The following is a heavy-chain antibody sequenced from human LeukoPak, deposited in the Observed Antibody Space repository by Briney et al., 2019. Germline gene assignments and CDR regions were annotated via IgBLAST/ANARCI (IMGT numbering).Heavy chain of an antibody. CDR2: ISGGGIST. V-gene: IGHV3-23*01. D-gene: IGHD6-13*01. CDR1: GFTFSSYV. CDR3: AKNHYSSSRDYFDY. Sequence: PGGSLRLSCAASGFTFSSYVMSWVRQAPGKGLEWVSSISGGGISTYYADSVKGRFIISRDNSKNTLYLQMNSLRAEDTAVYYCAKNHYSSSRDYFDYWGQGTLVTVSS. J-gene: IGHJ4*02.